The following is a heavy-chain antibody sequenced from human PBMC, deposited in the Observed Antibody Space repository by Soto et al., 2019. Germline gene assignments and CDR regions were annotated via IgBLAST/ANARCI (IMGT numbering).Heavy chain of an antibody. V-gene: IGHV5-51*01. Sequence: GESLKIWCDGTGYHFTAYCIGLVLQMPGKGLEWMGIINPEDSDTRYSPTFQGQVTISADKSINTAYLQWSSLKASDTAMYYCARQGPNFWSAYFDWGQGTLVTVSS. D-gene: IGHD3-3*01. J-gene: IGHJ4*02. CDR3: ARQGPNFWSAYFD. CDR1: GYHFTAYC. CDR2: INPEDSDT.